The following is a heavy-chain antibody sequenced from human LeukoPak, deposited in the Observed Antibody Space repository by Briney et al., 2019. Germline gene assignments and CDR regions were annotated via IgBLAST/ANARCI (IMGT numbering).Heavy chain of an antibody. Sequence: GGSLRLSCAASGFTFSSCGMSWVRQAPGKGLEWVSALSDSGGSTFYADSVKGRFTISRDNSKNTLYLQMNRLRAEDTAVYYCTKGGAVSSKSITMIRGTRRYYYYMDVWGKGTTVTISS. V-gene: IGHV3-23*01. CDR1: GFTFSSCG. CDR2: LSDSGGST. CDR3: TKGGAVSSKSITMIRGTRRYYYYMDV. J-gene: IGHJ6*03. D-gene: IGHD3-10*01.